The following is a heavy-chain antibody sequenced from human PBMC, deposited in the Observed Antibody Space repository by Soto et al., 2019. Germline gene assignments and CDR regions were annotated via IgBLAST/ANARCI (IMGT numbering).Heavy chain of an antibody. CDR1: GFTFSTYA. D-gene: IGHD5-18*01. J-gene: IGHJ4*02. Sequence: EVQLVESGGGLVQPGGSLRLSCAASGFTFSTYAMQWVRQAPGKGLEFVSSISSNGGTTNYAYSVKGRFTISRDNSRDTVYLQMVSLRPEDMAVYYCAREGRAMNDYWGQGTLVTVSS. CDR3: AREGRAMNDY. CDR2: ISSNGGTT. V-gene: IGHV3-64*01.